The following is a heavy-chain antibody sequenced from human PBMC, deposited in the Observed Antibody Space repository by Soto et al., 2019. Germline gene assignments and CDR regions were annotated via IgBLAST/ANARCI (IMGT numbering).Heavy chain of an antibody. CDR1: GFTFSSYS. J-gene: IGHJ4*02. CDR3: ARAGGARYFDY. CDR2: ISRSSSYI. D-gene: IGHD1-26*01. Sequence: EVQLVESGGGLVKPGGSLRLSCAASGFTFSSYSMNWVRQAPGKGLEWVSSISRSSSYIYYADSVKGRFTISRDNAKNSLYLQMNSLRAEDTAVYYCARAGGARYFDYWGQGTLVTVSS. V-gene: IGHV3-21*01.